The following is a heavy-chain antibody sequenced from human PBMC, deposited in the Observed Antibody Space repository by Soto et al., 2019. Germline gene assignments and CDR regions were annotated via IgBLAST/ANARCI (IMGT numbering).Heavy chain of an antibody. Sequence: QLQLQESGPGLVKPSETLSLTCTVSGGSISSSSYYWGWIRQPPGKGLEWIGSIYYSGSTYYNPSLKSRVTISVDTSKNQFSLKLSSVTAADTAVYYCARDVMAVDAFDIWGQGTMVTVSS. D-gene: IGHD3-16*01. CDR2: IYYSGST. J-gene: IGHJ3*02. CDR3: ARDVMAVDAFDI. V-gene: IGHV4-39*01. CDR1: GGSISSSSYY.